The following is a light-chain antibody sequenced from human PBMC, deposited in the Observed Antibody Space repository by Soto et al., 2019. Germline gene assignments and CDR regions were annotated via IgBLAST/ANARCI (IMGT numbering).Light chain of an antibody. J-gene: IGKJ2*01. CDR3: QQYNNWPPYT. CDR2: GAS. Sequence: EIVMTQSPATLSVSPGGRATLSCRASQSVSSNLAWYQQKPGLAPRLLIYGASTRATGIPARFSGSGSGTEFTLTISSLQSEDFAVYYCQQYNNWPPYTFGQGTKVDIK. CDR1: QSVSSN. V-gene: IGKV3-15*01.